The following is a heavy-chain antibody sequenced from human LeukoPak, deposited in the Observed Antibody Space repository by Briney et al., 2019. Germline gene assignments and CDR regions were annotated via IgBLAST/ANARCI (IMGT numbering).Heavy chain of an antibody. Sequence: PSETLSLTCTVSGGSIYSYYWSWIRQPSGKGLEWIGYIFYSGSTNYNPSLKSRVTISVDTSKNQFSLKLSSVTAADTAVYYCARAGDAAAAGLFDYWGQGTLVTVSS. CDR3: ARAGDAAAAGLFDY. CDR2: IFYSGST. CDR1: GGSIYSYY. J-gene: IGHJ4*02. V-gene: IGHV4-59*01. D-gene: IGHD6-13*01.